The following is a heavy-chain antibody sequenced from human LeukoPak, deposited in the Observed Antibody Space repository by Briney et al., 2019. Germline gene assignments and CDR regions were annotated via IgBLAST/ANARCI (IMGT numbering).Heavy chain of an antibody. CDR1: GFTFSSYW. Sequence: GGSLRLSCAASGFTFSSYWMNWVRQAPGKGLVWVSRINTEGSTTTYADSVKGRFTISRDNAKNTLYLQMNSLRAEDTAVYYCARGTASSGLDYWGQGTLVTVSS. J-gene: IGHJ4*02. CDR3: ARGTASSGLDY. V-gene: IGHV3-74*01. CDR2: INTEGSTT. D-gene: IGHD1-1*01.